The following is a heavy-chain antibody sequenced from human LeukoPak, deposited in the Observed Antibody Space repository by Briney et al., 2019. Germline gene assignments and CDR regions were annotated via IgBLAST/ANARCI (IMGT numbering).Heavy chain of an antibody. J-gene: IGHJ5*02. D-gene: IGHD4-17*01. CDR3: ARVTPTVTTTNWFDP. V-gene: IGHV1-2*02. CDR1: GYTFLAYY. Sequence: ASVKVSCKASGYTFLAYYMHWVRQAPGQGLEWMGWINPNSGGTSYAQKFQGRVTMTRDTSISTAYVELSGLRSDDTAVYYCARVTPTVTTTNWFDPWGQGTLVTVSS. CDR2: INPNSGGT.